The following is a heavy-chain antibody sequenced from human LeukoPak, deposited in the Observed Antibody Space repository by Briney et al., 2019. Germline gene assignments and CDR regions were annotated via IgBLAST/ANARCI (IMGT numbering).Heavy chain of an antibody. CDR3: AKDLATRKYQLPTDY. Sequence: GTSPRLSCTASGFAFRNYGMHWVRQAPGKGLEWVAVIYYDGNNKYYGDSVKGRFTISRDNSKNTLYLQLNSLRAEDTAVYYCAKDLATRKYQLPTDYGGQGTLVTVSS. D-gene: IGHD2-2*01. CDR1: GFAFRNYG. CDR2: IYYDGNNK. J-gene: IGHJ4*02. V-gene: IGHV3-33*06.